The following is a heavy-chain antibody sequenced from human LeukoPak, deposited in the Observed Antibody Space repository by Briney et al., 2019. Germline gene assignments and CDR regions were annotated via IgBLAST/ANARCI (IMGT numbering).Heavy chain of an antibody. CDR2: ISWNSGSI. Sequence: GGSLRLSCAASGFNFDDYAMHWVRQAPGKGLEWVSGISWNSGSIGYADSVKGRFTISRDNAKNSLYLQMNSLRPEDTALYYCAKGHILTGYEGDFDYWGQGTLVTVSS. V-gene: IGHV3-9*01. CDR1: GFNFDDYA. J-gene: IGHJ4*02. D-gene: IGHD3-9*01. CDR3: AKGHILTGYEGDFDY.